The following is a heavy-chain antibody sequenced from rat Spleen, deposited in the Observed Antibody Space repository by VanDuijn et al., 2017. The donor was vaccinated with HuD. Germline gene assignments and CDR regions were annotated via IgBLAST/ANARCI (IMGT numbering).Heavy chain of an antibody. CDR3: TTLEA. CDR1: GITFSNYG. CDR2: INNSGGNI. V-gene: IGHV5S13*01. Sequence: EVKLVESGGGLVQPGRSLKLSCAASGITFSNYGMAWVRQAPTKGLEWVASINNSGGNIYYRDSVKGRFTISRDNAKNILYLQMDSLRSEDTATYYCTTLEAWGQGASVTVSS. J-gene: IGHJ4*01.